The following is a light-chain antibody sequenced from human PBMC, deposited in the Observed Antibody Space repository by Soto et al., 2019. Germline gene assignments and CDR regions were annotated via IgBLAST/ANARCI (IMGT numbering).Light chain of an antibody. CDR2: WAS. J-gene: IGKJ2*01. CDR1: QSVLYSSNNKNY. CDR3: QQHDSTPPT. Sequence: DIVMTQSPDSLAVSLGERATINCKSSQSVLYSSNNKNYLAWYQQRPGQPPKLLIYWASTRESGVPERFSGSGSGTDFTLTITRLQAEDVAVYYCQQHDSTPPTFGQGTKSEIK. V-gene: IGKV4-1*01.